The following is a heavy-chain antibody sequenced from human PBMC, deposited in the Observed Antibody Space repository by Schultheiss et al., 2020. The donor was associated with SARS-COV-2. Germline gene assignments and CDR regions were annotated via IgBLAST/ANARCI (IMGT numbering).Heavy chain of an antibody. J-gene: IGHJ6*03. CDR2: MYTGGST. Sequence: SETLSLTCTVSGGSISSGSYYWSWIRQPAGKGLEWIGHMYTGGSTNYNPSLKSRVTISVDTSKNQFSLKLSSVTAADTAVYYCARVLSGSPFYDYYMDVWGKGTTVTVSS. V-gene: IGHV4-61*09. CDR3: ARVLSGSPFYDYYMDV. D-gene: IGHD1-26*01. CDR1: GGSISSGSYY.